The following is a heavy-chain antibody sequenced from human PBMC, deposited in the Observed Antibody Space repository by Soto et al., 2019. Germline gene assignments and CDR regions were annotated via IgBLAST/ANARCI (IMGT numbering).Heavy chain of an antibody. D-gene: IGHD3-16*01. CDR3: ARQVMAGPEVAFDS. J-gene: IGHJ4*02. CDR1: GGSVSGGHYY. Sequence: PSETLSLTCTVSGGSVSGGHYYWSWIRQSPGQGLEWIGYVYYSGSPNYNPSLKSRVTMSLDTSKNLFSLKLISLTAADTAVYYSARQVMAGPEVAFDSWGQGTLVTVSS. V-gene: IGHV4-61*01. CDR2: VYYSGSP.